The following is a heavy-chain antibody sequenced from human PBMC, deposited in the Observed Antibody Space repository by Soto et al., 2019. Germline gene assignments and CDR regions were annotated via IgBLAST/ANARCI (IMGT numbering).Heavy chain of an antibody. CDR3: AKATTNGGWFNPFDS. CDR1: GFSFVNYA. CDR2: LSGSGTST. D-gene: IGHD6-19*01. Sequence: GSLRLSCAASGFSFVNYAMNWVRQAPGKGLEWVSGLSGSGTSTYYADSVKGRFTISRDNSRDTLFLQMNSLTADDTAVYYCAKATTNGGWFNPFDSWGQGALVTVSS. J-gene: IGHJ4*02. V-gene: IGHV3-23*01.